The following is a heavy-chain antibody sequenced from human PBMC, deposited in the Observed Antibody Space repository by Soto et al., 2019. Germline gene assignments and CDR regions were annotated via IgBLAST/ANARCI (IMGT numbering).Heavy chain of an antibody. D-gene: IGHD3-22*01. CDR2: IIPIFGTA. CDR3: ASSYYYDSSGYYRYDY. CDR1: GGTFSSYA. J-gene: IGHJ4*02. Sequence: GASVKVSCKASGGTFSSYAISWVRQAPGQGLEWMGGIIPIFGTANYAQKFQGRVTITADESTSTAYMELSSLRSEDTAVYYCASSYYYDSSGYYRYDYWGQGTLVTVSS. V-gene: IGHV1-69*13.